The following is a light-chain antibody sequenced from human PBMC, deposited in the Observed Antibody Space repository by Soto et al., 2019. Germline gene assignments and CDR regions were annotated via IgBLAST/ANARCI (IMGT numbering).Light chain of an antibody. CDR1: QSVTNSF. CDR2: GAS. CDR3: QQYVSSPWA. J-gene: IGKJ1*01. V-gene: IGKV3-20*01. Sequence: IVLAQSPVALSLSPGERATLSCRASQSVTNSFLAWYQQKPGQAPRLLIYGASRRATGIPDRFTGSGSGTDFTLTISRREPADFAVYYCQQYVSSPWAFGQGTKVDIK.